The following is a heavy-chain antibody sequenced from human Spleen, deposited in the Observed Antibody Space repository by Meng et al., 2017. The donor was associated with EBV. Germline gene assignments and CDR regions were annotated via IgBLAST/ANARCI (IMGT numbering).Heavy chain of an antibody. J-gene: IGHJ4*02. CDR1: GGSFTGYY. CDR3: ARRGGVDY. CDR2: ISRSGST. Sequence: QLQLQEWGPVLAKASEPLSPSCAVYGGSFTGYYWTWIRQPPGKGLEGIGEISRSGSTNYNPSLKSRVTISLDTSKNQFSLKLSSVTAADTAVYYCARRGGVDYWGQGTLVTVSS. V-gene: IGHV4-34*01. D-gene: IGHD3-16*01.